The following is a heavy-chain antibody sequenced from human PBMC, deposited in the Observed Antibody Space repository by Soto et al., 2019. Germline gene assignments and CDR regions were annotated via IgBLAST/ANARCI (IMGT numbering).Heavy chain of an antibody. V-gene: IGHV1-3*01. J-gene: IGHJ5*02. D-gene: IGHD5-12*01. Sequence: ASVKVSCKASGYTFTSYAMHWVRQAPGQRLEWMGWINAGNGNTKYSQKFQGRVTITRDTSASTAYMELSSLRSEDTAVYYCARNVVATGWFDPWGQRTLVTVSS. CDR2: INAGNGNT. CDR1: GYTFTSYA. CDR3: ARNVVATGWFDP.